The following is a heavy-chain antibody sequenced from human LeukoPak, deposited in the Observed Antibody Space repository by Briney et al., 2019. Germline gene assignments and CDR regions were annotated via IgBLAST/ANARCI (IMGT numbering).Heavy chain of an antibody. D-gene: IGHD3-3*01. CDR1: GFTFSSYG. Sequence: GGSLRLFCAASGFTFSSYGMHWVRQAPGKGLEWVAFIRYDGSNKYYADPVKGRFTISRDNSKNTLYLQMNSLRAEDTAVYYCAKDPRPHYDFWSGYFDYWGQGTLVTVSS. CDR3: AKDPRPHYDFWSGYFDY. J-gene: IGHJ4*02. V-gene: IGHV3-30*02. CDR2: IRYDGSNK.